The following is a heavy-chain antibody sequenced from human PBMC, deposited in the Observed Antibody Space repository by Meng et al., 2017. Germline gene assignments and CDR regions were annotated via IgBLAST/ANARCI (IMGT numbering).Heavy chain of an antibody. CDR3: ARDFDY. V-gene: IGHV3-30*16. Sequence: QVQVVGSGGVVVPPGRSLTLSCAASGFIFSNYEMHWVRQAPGKGLEWVACITKDGSRKYYLGSVRGRFTISRDNSKNTLYLEMNSLRSEDTALYYCARDFDYWGQGTLVTVSS. J-gene: IGHJ4*02. CDR2: ITKDGSRK. CDR1: GFIFSNYE.